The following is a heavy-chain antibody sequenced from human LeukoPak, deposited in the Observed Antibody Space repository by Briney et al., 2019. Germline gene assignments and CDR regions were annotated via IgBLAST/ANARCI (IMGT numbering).Heavy chain of an antibody. CDR2: INHSGST. V-gene: IGHV4-34*01. CDR1: GGSFSGYY. CDR3: ARADKSKQWLVRV. D-gene: IGHD6-19*01. J-gene: IGHJ4*02. Sequence: SETLSLTCAVYGGSFSGYYWSWIRQPPGKGLEWIGEINHSGSTNYNPSLKSRVTISVDTSKNQFSLKLSSVTAADTAVYCCARADKSKQWLVRVWGQGTLVTVSS.